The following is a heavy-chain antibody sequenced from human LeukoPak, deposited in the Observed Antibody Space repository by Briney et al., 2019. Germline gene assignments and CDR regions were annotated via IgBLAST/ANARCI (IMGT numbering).Heavy chain of an antibody. Sequence: PGGSLRLSCAASGFTFSTYGMHWVRQAPGKGLVWVSLINTDGSSTTYADSVKGRFTISRDNAKNTLYLQMNSLRAEDTAVYYCASYGRFGKLIANWGQETLVTVSS. V-gene: IGHV3-74*01. J-gene: IGHJ4*02. CDR1: GFTFSTYG. CDR2: INTDGSST. CDR3: ASYGRFGKLIAN. D-gene: IGHD3-10*01.